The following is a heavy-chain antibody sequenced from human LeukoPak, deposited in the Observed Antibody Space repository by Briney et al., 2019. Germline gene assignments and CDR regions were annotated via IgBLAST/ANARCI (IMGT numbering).Heavy chain of an antibody. Sequence: GGSLRLSCAASGFTFDDYGMSWVRQAPGKGLEWVSGINWNGGSTGYADSVKGRFTISRDDAKNSLYLQMNSLRAEDTALYHCARYYPGYSSSLAFFDYWGQGTLVTVSS. CDR1: GFTFDDYG. CDR2: INWNGGST. CDR3: ARYYPGYSSSLAFFDY. V-gene: IGHV3-20*01. D-gene: IGHD6-13*01. J-gene: IGHJ4*02.